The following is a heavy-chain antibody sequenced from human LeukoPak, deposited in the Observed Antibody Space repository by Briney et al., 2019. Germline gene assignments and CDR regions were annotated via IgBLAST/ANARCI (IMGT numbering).Heavy chain of an antibody. CDR3: ARSSYSSSSSV. D-gene: IGHD6-6*01. V-gene: IGHV3-30*04. CDR1: GFTFSSYA. CDR2: VSYDGSKK. J-gene: IGHJ3*01. Sequence: GGSLRLSCAASGFTFSSYAVLWVRQAPGKGLEWVATVSYDGSKKYYVDSVKGRFTISRDTSKNTLYLQMNSLRPEDTAMYYCARSSYSSSSSVWGQGTMVTVSS.